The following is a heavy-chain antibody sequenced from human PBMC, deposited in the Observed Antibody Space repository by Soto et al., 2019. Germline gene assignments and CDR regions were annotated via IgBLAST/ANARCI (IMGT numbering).Heavy chain of an antibody. V-gene: IGHV3-30-3*01. CDR3: ARPVVAGTPDY. J-gene: IGHJ4*02. CDR1: GFTFSRSP. CDR2: ISADGSSQ. D-gene: IGHD2-15*01. Sequence: QVQLVESGGGEVQPGTSLRLSCAASGFTFSRSPMHWVRQAPGKGLDWVGLISADGSSQHYADYVRGRFIISRDNFRNTISLQMERLKPEDTAVYSCARPVVAGTPDYWGQGALVSVSS.